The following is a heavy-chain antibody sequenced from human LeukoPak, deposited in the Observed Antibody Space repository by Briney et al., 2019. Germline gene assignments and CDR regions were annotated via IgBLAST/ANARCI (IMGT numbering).Heavy chain of an antibody. J-gene: IGHJ4*02. Sequence: ASVKVSCQASGCTFTNYYIHWVRQAPGQGLEWMGRINPNSGDTNYAQKFQGRVTMTRDTSITTAYMELSGLRSDDTAVYYCAKSQKGYFDYWGQGTLVTVSS. CDR3: AKSQKGYFDY. CDR2: INPNSGDT. CDR1: GCTFTNYY. V-gene: IGHV1-2*06.